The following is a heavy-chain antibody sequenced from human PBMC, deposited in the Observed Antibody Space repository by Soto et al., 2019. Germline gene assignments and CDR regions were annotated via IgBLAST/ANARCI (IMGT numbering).Heavy chain of an antibody. CDR3: ARETLGYCSGGSCYSTDAFDI. J-gene: IGHJ3*02. CDR1: GYTFTGYY. V-gene: IGHV1-2*04. Sequence: QVQLVQSGAEVKKPGASVKVSCKASGYTFTGYYIHWVRQAPGQGLEWMGWINPNSGGTNYAQKFQGWVTMTRDTSISTAYMELSRLRSDDTAVYYCARETLGYCSGGSCYSTDAFDIWGQGTMVTVSS. D-gene: IGHD2-15*01. CDR2: INPNSGGT.